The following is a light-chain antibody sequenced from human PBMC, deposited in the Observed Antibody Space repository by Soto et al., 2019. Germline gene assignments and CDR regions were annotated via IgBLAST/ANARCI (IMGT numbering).Light chain of an antibody. CDR1: QSIGTY. CDR2: HAS. CDR3: QQRSDWTRT. J-gene: IGKJ1*01. V-gene: IGKV3-11*01. Sequence: EIVLTQSPVTLSLSPGERATLSCRASQSIGTYLAWYQQKPDQAPRLLIYHASNRATGIPARFSGSGSGTDFTLTISSLEPEAFAVYYCQQRSDWTRTFGQGTKVEVK.